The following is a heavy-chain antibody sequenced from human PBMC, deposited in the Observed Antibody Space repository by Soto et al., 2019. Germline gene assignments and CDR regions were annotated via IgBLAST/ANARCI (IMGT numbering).Heavy chain of an antibody. CDR2: IYYSGST. J-gene: IGHJ4*02. CDR3: VRSVILSGGSYKGLIRLHYFDT. Sequence: SETLSLTCTVSGGSISSGGYYWSWIRQHPGKGLEWIGYIYYSGSTYYNPSLKGRVTISVDTSKNQFSLNMDSVTAADTAIYYCVRSVILSGGSYKGLIRLHYFDTWGPGTLVTVSS. V-gene: IGHV4-31*03. CDR1: GGSISSGGYY. D-gene: IGHD3-3*01.